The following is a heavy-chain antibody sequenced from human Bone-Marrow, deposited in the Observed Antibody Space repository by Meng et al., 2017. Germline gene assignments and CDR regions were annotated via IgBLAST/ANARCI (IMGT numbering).Heavy chain of an antibody. Sequence: SVKVFCKASGGTFSSYAISWVRQAPGQGLEWMGGIIPIFGTANYAQKFQGRVTITTDESTSTAYMELSSLRSEDTAVYYCARSKGGELHPHFYYYGMDVWGQGTTVTVSS. J-gene: IGHJ6*02. V-gene: IGHV1-69*05. CDR1: GGTFSSYA. D-gene: IGHD1-26*01. CDR3: ARSKGGELHPHFYYYGMDV. CDR2: IIPIFGTA.